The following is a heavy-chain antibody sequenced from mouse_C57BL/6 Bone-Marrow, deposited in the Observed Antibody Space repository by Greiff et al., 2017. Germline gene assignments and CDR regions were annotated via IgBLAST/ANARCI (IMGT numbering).Heavy chain of an antibody. CDR1: GYTFTSYW. Sequence: QVQLQQPGAELVMPGASVKLSCKASGYTFTSYWMPWVKQRPGQGLEWIGVIDPSDSYTNYNQKFKGKSTLTVDTSSSTAYMQLSSLSSEDSAVDYCATGGYYFYCDYWGQGTTLTVSS. CDR3: ATGGYYFYCDY. D-gene: IGHD2-12*01. CDR2: IDPSDSYT. V-gene: IGHV1-69*01. J-gene: IGHJ2*01.